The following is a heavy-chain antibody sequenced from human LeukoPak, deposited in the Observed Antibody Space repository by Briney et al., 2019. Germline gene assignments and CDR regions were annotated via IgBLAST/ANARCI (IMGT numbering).Heavy chain of an antibody. J-gene: IGHJ4*02. V-gene: IGHV3-21*01. Sequence: GGSLRLSCAASGFTFSSYSMNWVRQAPGKGLEWVSSISSSSSYIYYADSVKGRFTISRDNAKNSLYLQMNSLRAEDTAVYYCAKDPELYGSGSYTPYDYWGQGTLVTVSS. CDR2: ISSSSSYI. D-gene: IGHD3-10*01. CDR3: AKDPELYGSGSYTPYDY. CDR1: GFTFSSYS.